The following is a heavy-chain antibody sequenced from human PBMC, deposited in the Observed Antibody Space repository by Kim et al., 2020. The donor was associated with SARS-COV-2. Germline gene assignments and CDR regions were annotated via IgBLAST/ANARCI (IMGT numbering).Heavy chain of an antibody. Sequence: SETLSLTCAVYGGSFSGYYWSWIRQPPGKGLEWIGEINHSGSTNYNPSLKSRVTISVDTSKNQFSLKLSSVTAADTAVYYCARGRKARGVISRSGNFDY. CDR3: ARGRKARGVISRSGNFDY. CDR1: GGSFSGYY. CDR2: INHSGST. D-gene: IGHD3-10*01. V-gene: IGHV4-34*01. J-gene: IGHJ4*01.